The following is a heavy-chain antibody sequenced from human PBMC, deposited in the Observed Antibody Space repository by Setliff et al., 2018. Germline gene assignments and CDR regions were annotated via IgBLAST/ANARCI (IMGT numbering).Heavy chain of an antibody. CDR2: FHTGGST. V-gene: IGHV4-61*09. D-gene: IGHD3-3*01. J-gene: IGHJ5*02. CDR1: GDPISSGSYY. Sequence: PSETLSLTCTVSGDPISSGSYYWTWIRQPAGKGLEWIGHFHTGGSTNYNRSLRSRVSISVDTSKNQFSLKLSSVTAADTATYYCARAGPTVTFFRVLVISWWDPWGQGSLVTVSS. CDR3: ARAGPTVTFFRVLVISWWDP.